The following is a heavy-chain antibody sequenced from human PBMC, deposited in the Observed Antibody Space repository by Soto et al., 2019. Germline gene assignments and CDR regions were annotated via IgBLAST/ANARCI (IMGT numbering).Heavy chain of an antibody. CDR1: GYTFTSYG. J-gene: IGHJ6*02. D-gene: IGHD6-19*01. V-gene: IGHV1-18*01. CDR3: ARDRIAVAGTNRYYYYYGMDV. Sequence: GASVKVSCKASGYTFTSYGISCVRQAPGQGLEWMGWISAYNGNTNYAQKLQGRVTMTTDTSTSTAYMELRSLRSDDTAVYYCARDRIAVAGTNRYYYYYGMDVWGQGTTVTVSS. CDR2: ISAYNGNT.